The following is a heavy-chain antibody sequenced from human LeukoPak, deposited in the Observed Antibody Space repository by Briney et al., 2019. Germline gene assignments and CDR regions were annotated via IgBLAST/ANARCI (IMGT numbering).Heavy chain of an antibody. CDR1: GFTFSSYH. CDR2: ISSGSGTI. Sequence: GGSLRLSCAASGFTFSSYHMNWVRQAPGKGLEWVSYISSGSGTIYYADSVKGRFTISRDNAKNSLFLQMNSLRAEDTAVYYCARDVHGGAFDYWGQGTLVTVSS. D-gene: IGHD4-23*01. J-gene: IGHJ4*02. V-gene: IGHV3-48*01. CDR3: ARDVHGGAFDY.